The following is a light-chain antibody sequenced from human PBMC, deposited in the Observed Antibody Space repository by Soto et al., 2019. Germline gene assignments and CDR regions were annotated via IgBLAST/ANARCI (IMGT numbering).Light chain of an antibody. V-gene: IGKV3-15*01. CDR2: DAS. J-gene: IGKJ1*01. CDR1: QSVSSY. Sequence: EIVMTQSPATLSVSPGERATLSCRASQSVSSYFAWYQQKPGQAPRLLIYDASTRATGIPVRFSGSGSGTEVTLTISSLQSEDFGVYYCQQNKDWPGTFGQGNKVEIK. CDR3: QQNKDWPGT.